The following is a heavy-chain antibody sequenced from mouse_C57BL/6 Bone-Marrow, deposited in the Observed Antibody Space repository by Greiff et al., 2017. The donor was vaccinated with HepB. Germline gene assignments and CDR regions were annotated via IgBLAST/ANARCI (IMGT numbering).Heavy chain of an antibody. CDR1: GYSITSGYY. Sequence: EVQVVESGPGLVKPSQSLSLPCSVTGYSITSGYYWNWIRQFPGNKLEWMGYISYDGSNNYNPSLKNRISITRDTSKNQFFLKLNSVTTEDTATYYCAREGDLGDYWGQGTTLTVSS. V-gene: IGHV3-6*01. CDR2: ISYDGSN. CDR3: AREGDLGDY. J-gene: IGHJ2*01. D-gene: IGHD4-1*01.